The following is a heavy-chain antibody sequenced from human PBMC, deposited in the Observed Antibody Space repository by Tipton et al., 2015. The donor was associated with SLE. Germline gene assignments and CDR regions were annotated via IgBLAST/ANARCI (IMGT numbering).Heavy chain of an antibody. CDR3: ARKVVVPGAIRDYYGIDV. Sequence: SLRLSCAASGISLSGYWMHWVRQAPGKGLVWVSHINSDGSSTSYADSVKGRFTISRDNAKNTLYLQMNSLRAEDTAVYYCARKVVVPGAIRDYYGIDVWGQGTTVTVSS. CDR2: INSDGSST. CDR1: GISLSGYW. J-gene: IGHJ6*02. D-gene: IGHD2-2*01. V-gene: IGHV3-74*01.